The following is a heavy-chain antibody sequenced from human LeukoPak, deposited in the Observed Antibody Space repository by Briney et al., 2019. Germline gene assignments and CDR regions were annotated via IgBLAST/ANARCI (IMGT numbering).Heavy chain of an antibody. D-gene: IGHD3-9*01. J-gene: IGHJ4*02. CDR3: AKDVSYYDILTGYYNGYFDY. CDR2: ISWNSGSI. CDR1: GFTFDDYA. V-gene: IGHV3-9*01. Sequence: PGGSLRLSCAASGFTFDDYAMHWVRHAPGKGLEWVSGISWNSGSIGYADSVKGRFTISRDNAKNSLYLQMNSLRAEDTALYYCAKDVSYYDILTGYYNGYFDYWGQGTLVTVSS.